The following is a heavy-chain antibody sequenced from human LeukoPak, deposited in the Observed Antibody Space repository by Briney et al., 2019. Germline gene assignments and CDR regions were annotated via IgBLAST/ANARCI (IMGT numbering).Heavy chain of an antibody. J-gene: IGHJ5*02. CDR1: GFTFSSYA. D-gene: IGHD6-6*01. V-gene: IGHV3-30-3*01. Sequence: GSLRLSCAASGFTFSSYAMHWVRQAPGKGLEWVAVISYDGSNKYYADSVKGRFTISRDNSKNTLYLQMNSLRAEDTAVYYCARSYSSSSSWFDPWGQGTLVTVSS. CDR3: ARSYSSSSSWFDP. CDR2: ISYDGSNK.